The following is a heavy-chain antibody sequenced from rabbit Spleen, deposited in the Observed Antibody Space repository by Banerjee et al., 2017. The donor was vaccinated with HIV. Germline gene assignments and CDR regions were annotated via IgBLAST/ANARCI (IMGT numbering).Heavy chain of an antibody. CDR2: IYPSSGST. CDR3: ARDGAGGSYFAL. D-gene: IGHD8-1*01. V-gene: IGHV1S45*01. Sequence: QEQLVESGGGLVQPEGSLTLTCTASGFSFSGSYYMSWVRQAPGKGLEWIACIYPSSGSTYYASWAKGRFTISKTSSTTVTLQMTSLTAADTATYFCARDGAGGSYFALWGPGTLVTVS. CDR1: GFSFSGSYY. J-gene: IGHJ4*01.